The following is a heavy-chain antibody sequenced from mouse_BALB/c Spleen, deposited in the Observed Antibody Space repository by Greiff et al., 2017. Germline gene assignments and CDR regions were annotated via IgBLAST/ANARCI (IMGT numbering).Heavy chain of an antibody. V-gene: IGHV5-2*01. CDR2: INSDGGST. CDR1: EYEFPSHD. CDR3: ARQGGYDGGYAMDY. D-gene: IGHD2-2*01. J-gene: IGHJ4*01. Sequence: EVQLQDSGGGLVQPGESLKLSCESNEYEFPSHDMSWVRKTPEKRLELVAAINSDGGSTYYPDTMERRFIISRDNTKKTLYLQMSSLRSEDTAVYYCARQGGYDGGYAMDYWGQGTSVTVSS.